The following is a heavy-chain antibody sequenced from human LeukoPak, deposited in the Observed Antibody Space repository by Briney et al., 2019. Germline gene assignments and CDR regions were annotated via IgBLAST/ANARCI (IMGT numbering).Heavy chain of an antibody. Sequence: SETLSLTCSVSGDSISRFYWSWVRQPPGKGLEWIGYTGDTNYNPSLKSRVIISLDASKSQFSLKLSSVTAADTAMYYCARVNIAVAGDASDVWGRGTMVTVSS. J-gene: IGHJ3*01. CDR3: ARVNIAVAGDASDV. D-gene: IGHD6-19*01. CDR2: YTGDT. V-gene: IGHV4-59*01. CDR1: GDSISRFY.